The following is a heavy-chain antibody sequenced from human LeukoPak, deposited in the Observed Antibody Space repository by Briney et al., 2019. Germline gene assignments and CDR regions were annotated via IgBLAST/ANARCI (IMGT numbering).Heavy chain of an antibody. CDR1: GFTFNNYA. Sequence: PGGSLRLSCAASGFTFNNYAMSWVRQAPGKGLEWVSSIRGSGDNTYYADSVKGRFTISRDNSKNKLYLQMNSLRAEDTAVYYCAKVRGYSYASEYHFDNWGQGTLVSVSS. J-gene: IGHJ4*02. D-gene: IGHD5-18*01. V-gene: IGHV3-23*01. CDR2: IRGSGDNT. CDR3: AKVRGYSYASEYHFDN.